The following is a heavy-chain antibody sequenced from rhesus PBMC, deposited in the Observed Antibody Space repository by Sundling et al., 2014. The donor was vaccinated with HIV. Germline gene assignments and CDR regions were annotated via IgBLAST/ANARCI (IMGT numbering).Heavy chain of an antibody. J-gene: IGHJ4*01. CDR1: GFTFSDYY. V-gene: IGHV3-178*01. D-gene: IGHD6-31*01. CDR3: ARDRRFPTRGAAGTFDY. Sequence: EVQLVESGGGLAKPGGSLRLSCAASGFTFSDYYIDWVRQAPGKGLEWVSLISNGGGSTWYADSVKGRFTISRENAKNTLYLQMDSLRAEDTAVYYCARDRRFPTRGAAGTFDYWGQGVLVTVSS. CDR2: ISNGGGST.